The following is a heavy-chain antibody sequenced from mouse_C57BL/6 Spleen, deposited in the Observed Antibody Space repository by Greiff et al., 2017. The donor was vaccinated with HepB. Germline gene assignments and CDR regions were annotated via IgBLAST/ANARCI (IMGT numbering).Heavy chain of an antibody. CDR3: ARDGNSMYYFDY. CDR2: ISSGSSTI. J-gene: IGHJ2*01. D-gene: IGHD2-1*01. V-gene: IGHV5-17*01. CDR1: GFTFSDYG. Sequence: EVHLVESGGGLVKPGGSLKLSCAASGFTFSDYGMHWVRQAPEKGLEWVAYISSGSSTIYYADTVKGRFTISRDNAKNTRFLQMTSLRSEDTAMYYCARDGNSMYYFDYWGQGTTLTVS.